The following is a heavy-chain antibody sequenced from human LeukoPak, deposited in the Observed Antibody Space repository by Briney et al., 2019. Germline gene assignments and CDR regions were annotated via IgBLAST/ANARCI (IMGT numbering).Heavy chain of an antibody. CDR2: ISSSSNYI. CDR1: GFTFSTYS. Sequence: GASLRLSCAASGFTFSTYSMNWVRQAPGKGLEWVSSISSSSNYIYYADSVKGRFTISRDNAKNSLYLQMNSLRAEDTAVYYCARDRSTLIEVITFDAFDIWGQGTMVTVSS. CDR3: ARDRSTLIEVITFDAFDI. D-gene: IGHD3-22*01. V-gene: IGHV3-21*01. J-gene: IGHJ3*02.